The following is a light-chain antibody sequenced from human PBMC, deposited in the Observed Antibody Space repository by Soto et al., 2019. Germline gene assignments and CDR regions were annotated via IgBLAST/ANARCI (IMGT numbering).Light chain of an antibody. CDR1: SSDFGNYNY. CDR2: EVS. Sequence: QSALTQPASVSGSPGQSITISCTGASSDFGNYNYVSWYQHHAGKAPKLMIYEVSNRPSGVSNRFSCSKSGNTASLTISGLQAEDEADYYCSSYRSISPLFVFGTGTKLTVL. V-gene: IGLV2-14*01. J-gene: IGLJ1*01. CDR3: SSYRSISPLFV.